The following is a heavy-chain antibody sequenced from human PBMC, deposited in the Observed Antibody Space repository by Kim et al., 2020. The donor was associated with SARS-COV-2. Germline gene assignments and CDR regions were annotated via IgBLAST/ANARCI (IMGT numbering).Heavy chain of an antibody. Sequence: GGSLRLSCAASGFSFSNHWMTWVRQAPGRGPEWVANIKQHGSEKYYVGSVRGRFTISRDAATNSLYLQMNSLRAEDTAIYYCARNNAMDVWGQGTTVPVSS. J-gene: IGHJ6*02. CDR2: IKQHGSEK. CDR1: GFSFSNHW. CDR3: ARNNAMDV. V-gene: IGHV3-7*03.